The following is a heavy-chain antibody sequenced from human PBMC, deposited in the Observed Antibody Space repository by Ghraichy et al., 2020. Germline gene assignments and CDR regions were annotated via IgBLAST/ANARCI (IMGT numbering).Heavy chain of an antibody. D-gene: IGHD3-10*01. V-gene: IGHV3-48*02. J-gene: IGHJ6*02. CDR3: ARDRRAWGVINYYYGMDV. Sequence: GGSLRLSCAASGFTFSSYSMNWVRQAPGKGLEWVSYISSSSSTIYYADSVKGRFTISRDNAKNSLYLQMNSLRDEDTAVYYCARDRRAWGVINYYYGMDVWGQGTTVTVSS. CDR2: ISSSSSTI. CDR1: GFTFSSYS.